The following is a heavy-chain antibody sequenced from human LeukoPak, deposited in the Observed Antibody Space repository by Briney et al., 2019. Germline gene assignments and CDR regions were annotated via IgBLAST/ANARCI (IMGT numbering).Heavy chain of an antibody. CDR1: GFTFSNSW. CDR2: INTDGSTT. CDR3: VRDKPIDY. J-gene: IGHJ4*02. V-gene: IGHV3-74*01. Sequence: GGSLRLSCVASGFTFSNSWMHWVRQAPGEGLVWLSRINTDGSTTNYADSVKGRFTISRDNAKNTLYLQMSSLRVEDTAVYYCVRDKPIDYWGQGTLVTVSS.